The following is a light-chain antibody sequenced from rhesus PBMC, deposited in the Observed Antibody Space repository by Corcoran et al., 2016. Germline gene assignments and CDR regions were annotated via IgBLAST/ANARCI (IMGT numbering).Light chain of an antibody. Sequence: EIVMTQSPATLSLFPGERATLSCRASQCGSSCLAWYQQKPGKAPRLLIYGSSSRATGIADRFSGSGSGTEFTLTISSLEPEDFAVYYCQQYSNWPRSFGRGTKVEIK. CDR1: QCGSSC. CDR2: GSS. V-gene: IGKV3-42*03. CDR3: QQYSNWPRS. J-gene: IGKJ2*01.